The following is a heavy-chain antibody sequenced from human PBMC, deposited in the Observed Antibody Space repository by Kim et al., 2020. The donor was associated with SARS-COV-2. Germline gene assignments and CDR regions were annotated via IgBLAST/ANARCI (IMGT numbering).Heavy chain of an antibody. Sequence: SVKVSCKASGGTFSSYAISWVRQAPGQGLEWMGGIIPIFGTANYAQKFQGRVTITADESTSTAYMELSSLRSEDTAVYYCARVNSRGVWLTNWFDPWGQGTLVTVSS. J-gene: IGHJ5*02. D-gene: IGHD6-19*01. CDR2: IIPIFGTA. CDR1: GGTFSSYA. CDR3: ARVNSRGVWLTNWFDP. V-gene: IGHV1-69*13.